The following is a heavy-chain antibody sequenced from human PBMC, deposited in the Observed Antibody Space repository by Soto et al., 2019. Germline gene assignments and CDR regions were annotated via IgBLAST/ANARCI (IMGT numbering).Heavy chain of an antibody. Sequence: ASVKASCKASGYTFTSDGISWVRQSPGQGLEWMGWISSYNGNTNYAQKLQGRVPMTTDTSTRTAYMELRSLRSDDTAVYYCARELQGNIYYYDAMDVGGQGSTVTVS. V-gene: IGHV1-18*01. J-gene: IGHJ6*02. CDR2: ISSYNGNT. CDR1: GYTFTSDG. CDR3: ARELQGNIYYYDAMDV.